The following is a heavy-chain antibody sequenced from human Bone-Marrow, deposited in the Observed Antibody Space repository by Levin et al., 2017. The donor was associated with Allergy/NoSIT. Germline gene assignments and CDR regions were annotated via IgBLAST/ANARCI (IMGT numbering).Heavy chain of an antibody. Sequence: SQTLSLTCTVSGGSISSSSYYWGWIRQPPGKGLEWIGSIYYSGSTYYNPSLKSRVTISVDTSKNQFSLKLSSVTAADTAVYYCAIAVVGYCSGGSCRPPYYYYGMDVWGQGTTVTVSS. J-gene: IGHJ6*02. D-gene: IGHD2-15*01. CDR3: AIAVVGYCSGGSCRPPYYYYGMDV. CDR2: IYYSGST. CDR1: GGSISSSSYY. V-gene: IGHV4-39*01.